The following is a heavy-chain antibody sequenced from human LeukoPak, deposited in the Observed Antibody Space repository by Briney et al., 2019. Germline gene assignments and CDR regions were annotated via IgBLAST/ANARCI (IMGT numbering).Heavy chain of an antibody. CDR2: IKSKTDGGTT. D-gene: IGHD2-8*01. Sequence: GGSLRLSCAASGFSFSSYAMTWVRQAPGKGLEWVGRIKSKTDGGTTDYAAPVKGRFTISRDDSKNTLYLQMNSLKTEDTAVYYCTTSRYCTNGVCRLIDYWGQETLVTVSS. CDR1: GFSFSSYA. V-gene: IGHV3-15*01. J-gene: IGHJ4*02. CDR3: TTSRYCTNGVCRLIDY.